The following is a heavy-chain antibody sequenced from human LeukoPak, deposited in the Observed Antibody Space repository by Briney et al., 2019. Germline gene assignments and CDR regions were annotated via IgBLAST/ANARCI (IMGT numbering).Heavy chain of an antibody. CDR1: GFTFSSYA. V-gene: IGHV3-69-1*02. D-gene: IGHD4-17*01. J-gene: IGHJ1*01. CDR3: ARDFTTVTTAYFHH. CDR2: ISTNGHI. Sequence: GGSLRLSCAASGFTFSSYAMSWVRQAPGKGLEWVSSISTNGHIYYADSVKGRFTIFGDDAENSLYLQMNGLRAEDTAIYYCARDFTTVTTAYFHHWGQGTLVTVSS.